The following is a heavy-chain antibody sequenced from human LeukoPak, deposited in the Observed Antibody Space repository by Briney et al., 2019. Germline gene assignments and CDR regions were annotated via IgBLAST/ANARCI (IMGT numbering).Heavy chain of an antibody. CDR1: GGSFSGYH. V-gene: IGHV4-34*01. J-gene: IGHJ5*02. Sequence: SETLSLTCAVYGGSFSGYHWSWIRQPPGKGLEWIGEINHSGSTDYNPSLKSRVTISVDTSKNQFSLKLSSVTATDTAVYYCARGRIAAAGIAGWFDPWGQGTLVTVSS. CDR2: INHSGST. CDR3: ARGRIAAAGIAGWFDP. D-gene: IGHD6-13*01.